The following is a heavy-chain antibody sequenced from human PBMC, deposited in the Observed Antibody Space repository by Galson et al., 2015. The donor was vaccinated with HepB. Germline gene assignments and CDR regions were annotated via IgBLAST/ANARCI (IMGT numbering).Heavy chain of an antibody. D-gene: IGHD6-6*01. CDR2: IYHSGST. J-gene: IGHJ4*02. CDR3: ARETTAVGVRGSSSYYFDY. Sequence: TLSLTCAVSGGSISSGGYSWSWIRQPPGKGLEWIGYIYHSGSTYYNSSLKSRVTISVDRSKNQFSLKLSSVTAADTAVYYCARETTAVGVRGSSSYYFDYWGQGTLVTVSS. V-gene: IGHV4-30-2*01. CDR1: GGSISSGGYS.